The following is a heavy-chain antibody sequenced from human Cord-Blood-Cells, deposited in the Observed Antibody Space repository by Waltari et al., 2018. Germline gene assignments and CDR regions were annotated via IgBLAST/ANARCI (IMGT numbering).Heavy chain of an antibody. CDR2: MNPNSGNT. Sequence: QVQLVQSGAEVKKPGASVKVSCKASGYTFTSYDINWVRQATGQGLEWMGWMNPNSGNTGYEQKFQGRVAIARNTSIGPAYVELGSRRSEDTAVYYCARGLHSGATGNWGYWGQGTLVTVSS. D-gene: IGHD7-27*01. J-gene: IGHJ4*02. CDR1: GYTFTSYD. V-gene: IGHV1-8*03. CDR3: ARGLHSGATGNWGY.